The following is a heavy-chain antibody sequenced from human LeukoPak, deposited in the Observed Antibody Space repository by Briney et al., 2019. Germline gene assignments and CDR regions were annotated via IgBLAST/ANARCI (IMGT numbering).Heavy chain of an antibody. CDR3: ARGGTAMVNWFSAY. Sequence: PGGSLRLSCAASGFTFSSYSMNWVRQAPGKGLEWVSSISSSSSYIYYADSVKGRFTISRDNAKNSLYLQMNSLRAEDTAVYYRARGGTAMVNWFSAYWGQGTLVTVSS. CDR1: GFTFSSYS. CDR2: ISSSSSYI. D-gene: IGHD5-18*01. V-gene: IGHV3-21*01. J-gene: IGHJ4*02.